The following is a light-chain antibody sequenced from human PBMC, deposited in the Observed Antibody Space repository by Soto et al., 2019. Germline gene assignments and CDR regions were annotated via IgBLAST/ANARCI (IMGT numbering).Light chain of an antibody. Sequence: ELVLTQSPGTLSLSPGERATLACRASQSVSSTYLAWYQQKPGQAPRLLIYGASTRATGIPDRFSGSGSGTDFTLTISRLETEAFAVYYCQQWGSSSWTFGQGTKVEIK. V-gene: IGKV3-20*01. CDR2: GAS. J-gene: IGKJ1*01. CDR1: QSVSSTY. CDR3: QQWGSSSWT.